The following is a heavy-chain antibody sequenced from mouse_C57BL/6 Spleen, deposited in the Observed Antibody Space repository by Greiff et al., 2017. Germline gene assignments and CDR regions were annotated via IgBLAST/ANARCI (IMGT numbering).Heavy chain of an antibody. Sequence: VQLQQPGAELVRPGSSVKLSCKASGYTFTSYWMDWVKQRPGQGLEWIGNIYPSDSETHYNQKFKDKATLTVDKSSSTAYMQLSSLTSEDSAVYYCARERDYYGSSYDFDYWGQGTTLTVSS. D-gene: IGHD1-1*01. J-gene: IGHJ2*01. V-gene: IGHV1-61*01. CDR3: ARERDYYGSSYDFDY. CDR2: IYPSDSET. CDR1: GYTFTSYW.